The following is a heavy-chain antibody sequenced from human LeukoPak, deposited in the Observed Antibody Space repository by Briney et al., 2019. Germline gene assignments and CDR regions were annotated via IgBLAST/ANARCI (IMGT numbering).Heavy chain of an antibody. CDR2: ITSKSYEGTT. V-gene: IGHV3-15*01. Sequence: GGSLRLSCTASGFTFSTAFMNWVRQAPGRGLEWVARITSKSYEGTTDYAAPVKGRFTISRDDSKNTLYLQMNSLKTEDTAVYYCTRPDSGSNWFNPWGQGTLVTVSS. J-gene: IGHJ5*02. CDR1: GFTFSTAF. D-gene: IGHD1-26*01. CDR3: TRPDSGSNWFNP.